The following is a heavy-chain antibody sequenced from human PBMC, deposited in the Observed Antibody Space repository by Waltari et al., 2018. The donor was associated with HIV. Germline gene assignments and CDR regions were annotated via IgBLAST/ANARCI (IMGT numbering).Heavy chain of an antibody. CDR2: FDPEDGEI. J-gene: IGHJ4*02. CDR3: ATASRVVVTDRAAFDY. V-gene: IGHV1-24*01. Sequence: QVQLVQSGAEVKKPGASVQVSCKVAGYSLSELSVHWVRQAPGKGPGWMGGFDPEDGEIIYAQHFQGRVTMTEDTSTDTAYMELSSLRSEDTAVYYCATASRVVVTDRAAFDYWGQGTLVTVSS. CDR1: GYSLSELS. D-gene: IGHD2-21*02.